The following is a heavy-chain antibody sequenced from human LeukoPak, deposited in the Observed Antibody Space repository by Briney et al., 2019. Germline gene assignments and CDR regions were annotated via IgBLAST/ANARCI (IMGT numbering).Heavy chain of an antibody. CDR1: GFTFSSYV. CDR2: ISGSGGST. Sequence: LPGGSLRLSCAASGFTFSSYVMSWVRQAPGKGLEWVSAISGSGGSTYYADSVKGRFTISRDNSKNTLYLQMNSLRAEDTAVYYCAKDYGLLWFGELYGYFDYWGQGTLVTVSS. D-gene: IGHD3-10*01. V-gene: IGHV3-23*01. CDR3: AKDYGLLWFGELYGYFDY. J-gene: IGHJ4*02.